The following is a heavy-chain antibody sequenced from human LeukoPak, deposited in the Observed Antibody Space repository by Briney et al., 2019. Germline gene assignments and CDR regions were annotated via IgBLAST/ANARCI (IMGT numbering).Heavy chain of an antibody. V-gene: IGHV3-23*01. D-gene: IGHD3-3*01. CDR1: GFTFNSYA. Sequence: GGSLRLSCAASGFTFNSYAMSLLRQAPGKRLEWVSAISGSGGSTYYADSVKGRFTISRDNSKNTLYLQMNSLRAEDTAVYYCAKRYDFWSGYVDYWGQGTLVTVSS. CDR3: AKRYDFWSGYVDY. CDR2: ISGSGGST. J-gene: IGHJ4*02.